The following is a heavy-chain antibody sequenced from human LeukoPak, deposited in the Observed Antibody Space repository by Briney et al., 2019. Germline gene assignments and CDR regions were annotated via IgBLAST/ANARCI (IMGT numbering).Heavy chain of an antibody. Sequence: GGSLRLFCAASGFTFKNYAMHWVRQAPGKGLDWVSFIRYDGNNKFYADSVKGRFTISRDNSKNTLYLQMNNLRPEDTAIYYCAKDSVGATTLDWFDSWGQGTLVTVSS. V-gene: IGHV3-30*02. D-gene: IGHD1-26*01. CDR2: IRYDGNNK. CDR3: AKDSVGATTLDWFDS. J-gene: IGHJ5*01. CDR1: GFTFKNYA.